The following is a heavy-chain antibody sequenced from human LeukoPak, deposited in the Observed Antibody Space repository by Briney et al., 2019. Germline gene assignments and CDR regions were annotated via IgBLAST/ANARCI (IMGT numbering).Heavy chain of an antibody. Sequence: PGGSLRLSRAASGFTVSSDFMSWVRQAPGKGLEWVSLISGEGYIYYADSVKGRFTISRDNYKNTLYLQVNSLRAEDTAVYYCVYLRGHYWGQGTLVTVSS. CDR2: ISGEGYI. J-gene: IGHJ4*02. CDR3: VYLRGHY. D-gene: IGHD4-17*01. CDR1: GFTVSSDF. V-gene: IGHV3-53*01.